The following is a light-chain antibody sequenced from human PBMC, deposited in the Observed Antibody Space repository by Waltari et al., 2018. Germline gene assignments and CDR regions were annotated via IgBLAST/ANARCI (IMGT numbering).Light chain of an antibody. CDR3: MQGTHWPYT. V-gene: IGKV2-30*02. CDR2: EVS. J-gene: IGKJ2*01. CDR1: QSLVHGDGHTY. Sequence: LMTQSPLSLPVTLGQPASISCRSSQSLVHGDGHTYLNWFQQRPGQSPRRLIFEVSDRDSGVPDRVSGSGSGTDFTLKISRVEAEDVGVYYCMQGTHWPYTLGQGTKLEI.